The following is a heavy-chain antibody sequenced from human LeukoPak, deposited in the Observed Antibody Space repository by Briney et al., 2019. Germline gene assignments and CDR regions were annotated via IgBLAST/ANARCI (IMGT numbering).Heavy chain of an antibody. V-gene: IGHV1-18*01. Sequence: GASVKVSCKASGYTFTSYGISWVRQAPGQGLEWMGWISAYNGNTNYAQKLQGRVTMTTDTSTSTAYMELRSLRSDDTAVYYCATRVAGASCYWFDPWGQGTLVTVSS. CDR1: GYTFTSYG. CDR2: ISAYNGNT. D-gene: IGHD2-2*01. CDR3: ATRVAGASCYWFDP. J-gene: IGHJ5*02.